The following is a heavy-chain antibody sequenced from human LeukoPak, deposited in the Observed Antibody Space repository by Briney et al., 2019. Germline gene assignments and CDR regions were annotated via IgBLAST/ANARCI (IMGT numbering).Heavy chain of an antibody. J-gene: IGHJ6*02. V-gene: IGHV3-23*01. D-gene: IGHD3-9*01. Sequence: PGGSLRLSCAASGFTFSDYAMTWVRQAPGKGLEWVSAISGTGGNTFYVDSVKGRFTISRDKSRNTLYLQMNSLRVEETALYYCAKAYRPFDDTASMDVWGQGTTVTVSS. CDR1: GFTFSDYA. CDR2: ISGTGGNT. CDR3: AKAYRPFDDTASMDV.